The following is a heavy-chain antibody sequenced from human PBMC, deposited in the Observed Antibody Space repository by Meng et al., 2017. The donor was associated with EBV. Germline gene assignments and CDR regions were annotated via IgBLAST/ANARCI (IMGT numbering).Heavy chain of an antibody. J-gene: IGHJ4*02. CDR2: IIPIFGTA. V-gene: IGHV1-69*06. CDR1: GGTFSSYA. D-gene: IGHD6-13*01. Sequence: VTLVQAGAEVKMAGSTGKVSRKGSGGTFSSYAISWVRQAPGQGLEWMGGIIPIFGTANYAQKFQGRVTITADKSTSTAYMELSSLRSEDTAVYYCARAEIAAAGRLDYWGQGTLVTVSS. CDR3: ARAEIAAAGRLDY.